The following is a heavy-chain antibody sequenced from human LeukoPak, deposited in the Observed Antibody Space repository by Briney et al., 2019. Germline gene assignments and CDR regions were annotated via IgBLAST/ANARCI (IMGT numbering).Heavy chain of an antibody. CDR1: GFTFSSYS. CDR2: ISSSSSTI. Sequence: GGSLRLSCAASGFTFSSYSMNWVRQAPGKGLEWVSYISSSSSTIYYADSVKGRFTTSRDNAKNSLYRQMNSLRAEDTAVYYCARDREFDYWGQGTLVTVSS. J-gene: IGHJ4*02. D-gene: IGHD1-26*01. CDR3: ARDREFDY. V-gene: IGHV3-48*01.